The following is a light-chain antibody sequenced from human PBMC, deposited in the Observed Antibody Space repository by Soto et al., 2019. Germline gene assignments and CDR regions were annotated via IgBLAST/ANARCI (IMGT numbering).Light chain of an antibody. CDR3: QSYDSSLSAHVV. J-gene: IGLJ2*01. Sequence: QPVLTQPPSVSGAPGQRVSISCTGSSSNIGAGYDVHWYQLLPGTAPKLVIYGNSNRPSGVPDRFSGSKSGTSASLAITGLQAEDEADYYCQSYDSSLSAHVVFGGGTKLTVL. CDR1: SSNIGAGYD. CDR2: GNS. V-gene: IGLV1-40*01.